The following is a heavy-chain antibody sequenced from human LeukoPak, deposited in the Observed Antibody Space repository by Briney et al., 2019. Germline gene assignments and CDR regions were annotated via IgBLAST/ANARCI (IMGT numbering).Heavy chain of an antibody. J-gene: IGHJ4*02. V-gene: IGHV3-23*01. D-gene: IGHD2-15*01. CDR2: ISASGGTT. CDR3: AKDTCSGGNCYFPFDF. CDR1: GFTFSTYA. Sequence: GGSLRLSCAASGFTFSTYAMNWVRQAPGKGLEWISGISASGGTTYYADSVKGRFTISRDNSKDTHYLQMNSLRAEDTAVYFCAKDTCSGGNCYFPFDFWGQGTLVTVSS.